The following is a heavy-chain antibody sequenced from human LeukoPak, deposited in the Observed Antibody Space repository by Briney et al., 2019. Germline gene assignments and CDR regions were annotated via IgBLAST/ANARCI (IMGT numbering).Heavy chain of an antibody. J-gene: IGHJ6*02. CDR3: ARHVSGDYAWLDV. D-gene: IGHD4-17*01. CDR2: IHYSGSI. CDR1: GGSISSYY. Sequence: SETLSLTCTVSGGSISSYYWGWIRQPPGKGLEWIGYIHYSGSINYNPALKSRVTISVDTSKKQFSLKLSSVTAADTAVYYCARHVSGDYAWLDVWGQGTTVTVSS. V-gene: IGHV4-59*08.